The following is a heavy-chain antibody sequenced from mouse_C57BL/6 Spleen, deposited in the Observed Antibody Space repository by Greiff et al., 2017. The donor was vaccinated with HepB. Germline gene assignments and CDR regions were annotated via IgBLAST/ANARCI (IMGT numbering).Heavy chain of an antibody. CDR2: IYPGSGNT. D-gene: IGHD3-2*02. J-gene: IGHJ3*01. CDR1: GYTFTDYY. Sequence: QVQLQQSEPELVKPGASVKISCKASGYTFTDYYINWVKQRPGQGLEWIGRIYPGSGNTKYNEKFKGKATLTVDTSSSTAYMQLSSLTSEDSAVFFCARGTAHAWFAYWGQGTLVTVSA. CDR3: ARGTAHAWFAY. V-gene: IGHV1-84*01.